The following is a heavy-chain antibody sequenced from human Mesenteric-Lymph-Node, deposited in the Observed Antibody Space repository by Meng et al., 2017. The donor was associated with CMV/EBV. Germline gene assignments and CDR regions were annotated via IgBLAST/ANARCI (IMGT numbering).Heavy chain of an antibody. CDR3: GKDNSGGDTAIDY. V-gene: IGHV3-30-3*02. CDR2: ISNDGSNK. CDR1: RFTFSSYA. Sequence: GESLKISCAASRFTFSSYAMHWVRQAPGKGLEWVAIISNDGSNKYYGDSVKGRFTISRDNSKNTVFLQMNSLRAEDTAVYYCGKDNSGGDTAIDYWGQGTLVTVSS. J-gene: IGHJ4*02. D-gene: IGHD5-18*01.